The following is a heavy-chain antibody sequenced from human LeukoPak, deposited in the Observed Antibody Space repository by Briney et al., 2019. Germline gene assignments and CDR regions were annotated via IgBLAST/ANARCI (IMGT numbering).Heavy chain of an antibody. V-gene: IGHV4-59*08. CDR3: ARRSSSVWPDGFDI. Sequence: TETLSLTCSVSGGSINNYYWSWIRQAPGKGLEWIGYIYNTGSTNYKPSLTSRVTISVDTSKKQVSLKLSSVTAADPAVYYCARRSSSVWPDGFDIWGQGTMVTVSS. J-gene: IGHJ3*02. D-gene: IGHD6-19*01. CDR1: GGSINNYY. CDR2: IYNTGST.